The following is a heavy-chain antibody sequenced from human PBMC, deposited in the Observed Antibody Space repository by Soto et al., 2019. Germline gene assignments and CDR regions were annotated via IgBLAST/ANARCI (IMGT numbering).Heavy chain of an antibody. J-gene: IGHJ4*02. V-gene: IGHV3-30-3*01. D-gene: IGHD5-12*01. CDR2: ISYDGSNK. CDR3: ARESRWLNIFDY. CDR1: GFTFSSYA. Sequence: HPGGSLRLSCAASGFTFSSYAMHWVRQAPGKGLEWVAVISYDGSNKYYADSVKGRFTISRDNSKNTLYLQMNSLRAEDTAVYYCARESRWLNIFDYWGQGTLVTVSS.